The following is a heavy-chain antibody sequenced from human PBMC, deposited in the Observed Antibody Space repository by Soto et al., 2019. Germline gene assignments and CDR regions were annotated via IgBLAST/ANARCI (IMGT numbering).Heavy chain of an antibody. J-gene: IGHJ4*02. CDR1: GFTFSNAW. Sequence: GGSLRLSCAASGFTFSNAWMSWVRQAPGKGLEWVGRIKSKTDGGTTDYAAPVKGRFTISRDDSKNTLYLQMNSLKTEDTAVYYCTTDPPYTYYYDSSGYTLYYFDYWGQGTLVTVSS. CDR2: IKSKTDGGTT. V-gene: IGHV3-15*01. CDR3: TTDPPYTYYYDSSGYTLYYFDY. D-gene: IGHD3-22*01.